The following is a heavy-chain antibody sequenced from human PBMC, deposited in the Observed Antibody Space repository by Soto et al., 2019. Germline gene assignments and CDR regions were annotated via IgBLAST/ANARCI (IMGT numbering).Heavy chain of an antibody. D-gene: IGHD3-16*01. CDR2: FHYSGST. Sequence: QVQVQESGPGLVRPSETLSLTCTVSGSSISSRDSYWGWIRQPPGKGLEWIGSFHYSGSTYYNPSLKSRVTISVDTSKNQLSLRVTSVTAADTAVYYCARGFGRSHFDYWGQGTLVTVSS. CDR3: ARGFGRSHFDY. V-gene: IGHV4-39*01. J-gene: IGHJ4*02. CDR1: GSSISSRDSY.